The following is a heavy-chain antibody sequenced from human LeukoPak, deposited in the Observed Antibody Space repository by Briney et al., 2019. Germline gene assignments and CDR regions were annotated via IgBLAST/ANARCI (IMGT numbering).Heavy chain of an antibody. J-gene: IGHJ4*02. D-gene: IGHD6-19*01. V-gene: IGHV3-30*02. Sequence: GGSLRLSCAVSGFTFSSYGMHWVRQAPGKGLEWVAFIRYDGSNKHYADSVKGRFTISRDSTKNTLYLQMSSLRTEDTAVYYCARDKLAVAGSADYWGQGTLVTVSS. CDR2: IRYDGSNK. CDR3: ARDKLAVAGSADY. CDR1: GFTFSSYG.